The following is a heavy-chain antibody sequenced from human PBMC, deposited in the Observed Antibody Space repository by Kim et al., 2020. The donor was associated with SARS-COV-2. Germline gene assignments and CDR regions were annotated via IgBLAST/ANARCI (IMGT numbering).Heavy chain of an antibody. D-gene: IGHD3-22*01. Sequence: GGSLRLSCAASGFSFSSYAMVWVRQAPGKGLESITSISENGDKTYYIDSVKGRFTISRDNSKNTLYLQMNSLRAEDTAVYYCAKIVVPNLDYYCYGMDVWGQGTTVTLSS. CDR3: AKIVVPNLDYYCYGMDV. J-gene: IGHJ6*02. V-gene: IGHV3-23*01. CDR2: ISENGDKT. CDR1: GFSFSSYA.